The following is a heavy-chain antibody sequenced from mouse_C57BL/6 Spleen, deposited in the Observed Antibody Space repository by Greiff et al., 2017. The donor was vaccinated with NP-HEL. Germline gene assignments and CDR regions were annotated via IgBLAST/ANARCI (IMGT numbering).Heavy chain of an antibody. J-gene: IGHJ4*01. CDR3: ARSTVGHYYAMDY. V-gene: IGHV1-64*01. D-gene: IGHD1-1*01. CDR2: IHPNSGST. Sequence: QVHVKQPGAELVKPGASVKLSCKASGCTFTSYWMHWVKQRPGQGLEWIGMIHPNSGSTNYNEKFKSKATLTVDKSSSTAYMQLSSLTSEDSAVYYCARSTVGHYYAMDYWGQGTSVTVSS. CDR1: GCTFTSYW.